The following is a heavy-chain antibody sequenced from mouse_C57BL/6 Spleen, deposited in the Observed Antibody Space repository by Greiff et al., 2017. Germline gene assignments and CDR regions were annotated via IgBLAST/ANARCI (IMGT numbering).Heavy chain of an antibody. J-gene: IGHJ4*01. Sequence: VHLVESGPELVKPGASVKISCKASGYTFTDYYINWVKQRPGQGLEWIGWIFPGSGSTYYNEKFKGKATLTVDKSSSTAYMLLSSLTSEDSAVYFCARGGPHSRSTMVTTKAMDYWGQGTSVTVSS. CDR3: ARGGPHSRSTMVTTKAMDY. V-gene: IGHV1-75*01. D-gene: IGHD2-2*01. CDR1: GYTFTDYY. CDR2: IFPGSGST.